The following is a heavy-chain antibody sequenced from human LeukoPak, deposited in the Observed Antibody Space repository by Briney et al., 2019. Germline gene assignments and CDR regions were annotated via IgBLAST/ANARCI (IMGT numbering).Heavy chain of an antibody. J-gene: IGHJ4*02. CDR3: AREHSSSWDQFDY. CDR1: GYSFVGYG. CDR2: FNPENGNT. D-gene: IGHD6-13*01. Sequence: ASVKVSCKASGYSFVGYGITWVRQAPGQGLEWMGWFNPENGNTNYAQKVQGRVTMTADTSTSTSYMELRSLRSDDTAVYYCAREHSSSWDQFDYWGRGTLVTVSS. V-gene: IGHV1-18*01.